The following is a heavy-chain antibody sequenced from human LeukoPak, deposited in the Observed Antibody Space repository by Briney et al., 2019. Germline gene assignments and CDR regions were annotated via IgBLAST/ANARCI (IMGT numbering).Heavy chain of an antibody. Sequence: GGSLRLSCAASGFTFNSYAMSWVRQAPGKGLEWVSAISGSDGSTYYADSVKGRFTISRDNSKNTLYLQMNSLRAEDTAVYYCAKEVFRSSSWYNWFDPWGQGTLVTVSS. J-gene: IGHJ5*02. CDR3: AKEVFRSSSWYNWFDP. CDR1: GFTFNSYA. V-gene: IGHV3-23*01. D-gene: IGHD6-13*01. CDR2: ISGSDGST.